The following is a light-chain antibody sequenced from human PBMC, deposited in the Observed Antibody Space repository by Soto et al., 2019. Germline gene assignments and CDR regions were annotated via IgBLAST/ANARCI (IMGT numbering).Light chain of an antibody. V-gene: IGLV2-8*01. Sequence: QLVLTQPPSASGSPGQSVTISCTGTSSDVGGYNYVSWYQQHPGKAPKVLIYEVSKRPSGVPDRFSGSKSGNTASLTVSGLQAEDEAAYSCSSYAGSNNLVFGGGTKLTVL. CDR2: EVS. J-gene: IGLJ3*02. CDR1: SSDVGGYNY. CDR3: SSYAGSNNLV.